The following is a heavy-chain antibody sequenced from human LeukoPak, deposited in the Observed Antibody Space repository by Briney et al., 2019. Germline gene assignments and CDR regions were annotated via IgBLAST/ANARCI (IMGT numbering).Heavy chain of an antibody. CDR1: GYTSTSYD. J-gene: IGHJ3*02. V-gene: IGHV1-8*01. Sequence: GASVKVSCKASGYTSTSYDINWVRQDTGQGLEWMGWMNPNSGSTSYAQKFQGRVTMTRDTSTSTVYMELSSLRSEDTAVYYCAREFHAEAAVKGAFDIWGQGTMVTVSS. D-gene: IGHD6-13*01. CDR3: AREFHAEAAVKGAFDI. CDR2: MNPNSGST.